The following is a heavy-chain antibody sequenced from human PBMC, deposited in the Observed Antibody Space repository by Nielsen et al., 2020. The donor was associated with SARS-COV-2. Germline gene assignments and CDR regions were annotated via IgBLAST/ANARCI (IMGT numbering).Heavy chain of an antibody. CDR1: GGSISSGGYY. CDR2: IYSSGST. J-gene: IGHJ6*02. CDR3: ARERRYGSETYYNPRYFYYGLDV. D-gene: IGHD3-10*01. Sequence: SETLSLTCTVSGGSISSGGYYWNWIRQQPGKGLEWIGHIYSSGSTHYNPSLKSRVMLSVDTSNTQFSLTLTSVTAADTAVYYCARERRYGSETYYNPRYFYYGLDVWGQGTTVTVSS. V-gene: IGHV4-30-4*01.